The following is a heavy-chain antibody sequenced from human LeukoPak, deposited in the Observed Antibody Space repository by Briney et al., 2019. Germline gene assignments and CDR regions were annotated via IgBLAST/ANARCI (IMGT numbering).Heavy chain of an antibody. Sequence: SETLSLTCTVSGGSISSYYWSWIRQPPGKGLEWIGYIYYSGSTNYNPSLKSRVTISVDTSKNQFSLKLSSVTAADTAVYYCARLDYGNYYYYMDVWGKGTTVTISS. D-gene: IGHD4-17*01. CDR3: ARLDYGNYYYYMDV. CDR2: IYYSGST. V-gene: IGHV4-59*01. CDR1: GGSISSYY. J-gene: IGHJ6*03.